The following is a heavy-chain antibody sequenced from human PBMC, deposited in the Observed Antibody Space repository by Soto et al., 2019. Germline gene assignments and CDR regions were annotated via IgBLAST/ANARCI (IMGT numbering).Heavy chain of an antibody. J-gene: IGHJ6*02. Sequence: ASVKVSCKASGYTFTSYAMHWVRQAPGQRLEWMGWINAGNGNTKYSQKFQGRVTITRDTSASTAYMELSSLRSEDTAVYYCARSLVRGGGGDYYYYGMDVWGQGXTVTVYS. CDR3: ARSLVRGGGGDYYYYGMDV. D-gene: IGHD2-15*01. CDR1: GYTFTSYA. CDR2: INAGNGNT. V-gene: IGHV1-3*01.